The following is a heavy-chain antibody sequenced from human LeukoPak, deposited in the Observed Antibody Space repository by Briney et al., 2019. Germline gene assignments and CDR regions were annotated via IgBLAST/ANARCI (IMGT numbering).Heavy chain of an antibody. CDR1: GGSFSNYA. V-gene: IGHV1-69*06. J-gene: IGHJ3*02. D-gene: IGHD6-13*01. CDR3: ARDRSLYSSTWYVPRYGSDI. Sequence: SVKVSCKASGGSFSNYAIGWVRQAPGQGLEWVGVVITIFSTANYAQKFQGRVTITADRSTSTAYMEPSSLTSEDTAVYYCARDRSLYSSTWYVPRYGSDIWGQGTMVTVSS. CDR2: VITIFSTA.